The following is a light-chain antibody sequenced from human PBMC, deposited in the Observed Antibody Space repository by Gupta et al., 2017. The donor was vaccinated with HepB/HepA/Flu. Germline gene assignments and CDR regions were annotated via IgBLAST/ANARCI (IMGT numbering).Light chain of an antibody. J-gene: IGKJ3*01. CDR1: RTISSW. Sequence: DIQTTHSPSTLSVSVGDRVTITCRASRTISSWLAWYQHKPGKAPKLLIYQASNLETGVPSRFSGSGSGTEFTLTISSLQPDDFATYYCQQYNSPFTFGPGTKVDIK. CDR2: QAS. V-gene: IGKV1-5*03. CDR3: QQYNSPFT.